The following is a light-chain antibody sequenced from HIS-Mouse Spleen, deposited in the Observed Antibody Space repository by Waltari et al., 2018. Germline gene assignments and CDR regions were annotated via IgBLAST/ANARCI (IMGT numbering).Light chain of an antibody. CDR1: SSDVGGYNY. V-gene: IGLV2-14*01. J-gene: IGLJ2*01. Sequence: QSALTQPASVSGSPGQSITISCTGTSSDVGGYNYVSWYQQHPGKAPKLIFYEVSNRPPGVSNRFSGSKSGNTASLTISGRQAEDEADYYCSSYTRSSTLVFGGGTKLTVL. CDR2: EVS. CDR3: SSYTRSSTLV.